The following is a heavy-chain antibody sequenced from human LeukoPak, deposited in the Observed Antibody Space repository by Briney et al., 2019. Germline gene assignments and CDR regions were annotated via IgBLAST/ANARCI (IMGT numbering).Heavy chain of an antibody. D-gene: IGHD1-26*01. CDR2: IWYDGSNK. J-gene: IGHJ4*02. Sequence: GGPLRLSCAASGFTFSSYGMHWVRQAPGKGLEWVAVIWYDGSNKYYADSVKGRFTISRDNSKNTLYLQMNSLRAEDTAVYYCARDFSSGSYSAEVDYWGQGTLVTVSS. CDR3: ARDFSSGSYSAEVDY. V-gene: IGHV3-33*01. CDR1: GFTFSSYG.